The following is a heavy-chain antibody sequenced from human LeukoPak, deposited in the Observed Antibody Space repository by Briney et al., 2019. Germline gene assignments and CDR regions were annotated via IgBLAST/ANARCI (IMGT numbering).Heavy chain of an antibody. V-gene: IGHV1-69*04. CDR3: ASGGISTDY. CDR2: IIPILGIA. J-gene: IGHJ4*02. Sequence: ASVKVSCKASGGTYSSYAISWVRQAPGQGLEWMGRIIPILGIANYAQKFQARVTITADKSTSTAYMELSSLRSEDTAVYYCASGGISTDYWGQGTLVTVSS. CDR1: GGTYSSYA. D-gene: IGHD3-16*01.